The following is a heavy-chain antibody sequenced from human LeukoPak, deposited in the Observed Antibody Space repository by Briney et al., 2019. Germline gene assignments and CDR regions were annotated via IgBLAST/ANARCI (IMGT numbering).Heavy chain of an antibody. CDR1: GFTFDDYA. CDR3: AKTRAAADRIDAFDI. CDR2: ISWNSGSI. D-gene: IGHD6-13*01. J-gene: IGHJ3*02. Sequence: GGSLRLSCAASGFTFDDYAMHWVRQAPGKGLEWVSGISWNSGSIGYADSVKGRFTISRDNAKNSLYLQMNSLRAEDTALYYCAKTRAAADRIDAFDIWGQGTMVTVSS. V-gene: IGHV3-9*01.